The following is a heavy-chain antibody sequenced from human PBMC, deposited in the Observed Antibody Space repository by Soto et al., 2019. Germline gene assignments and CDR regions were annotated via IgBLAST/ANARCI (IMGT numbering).Heavy chain of an antibody. CDR3: ASRRDGYNYHY. J-gene: IGHJ4*02. D-gene: IGHD5-12*01. CDR1: GGSISSGGYY. Sequence: SETLSLTCAVSGGSISSGGYYWSWIRQHPGKGLEWIGYIYYSGSTYYNPSLKSRVTISVDTSKNQFSLKLSSVTAADTAVYYFASRRDGYNYHYWGQGTLVTVSS. CDR2: IYYSGST. V-gene: IGHV4-31*11.